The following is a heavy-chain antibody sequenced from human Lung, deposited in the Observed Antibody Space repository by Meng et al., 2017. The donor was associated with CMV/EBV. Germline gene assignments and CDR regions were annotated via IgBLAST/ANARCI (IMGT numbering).Heavy chain of an antibody. Sequence: LLVVGGVVGRPVGVLRLFCAASGFSFSDYGMCWVRRVPWTGLELVSSINWNGGTRGYAAYVKGRFIISGDSDKRSLYLQMNSLRAEDTALYHFVRELEVSDYGIFDFWGQGILVTVSS. CDR2: INWNGGTR. V-gene: IGHV3-20*01. CDR3: VRELEVSDYGIFDF. D-gene: IGHD4-17*01. J-gene: IGHJ4*02. CDR1: GFSFSDYG.